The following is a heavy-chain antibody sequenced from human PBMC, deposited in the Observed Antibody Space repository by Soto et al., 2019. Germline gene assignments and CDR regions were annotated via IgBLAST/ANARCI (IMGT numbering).Heavy chain of an antibody. CDR2: ISGSGGST. D-gene: IGHD3-10*01. CDR3: AKGGNGWFDP. J-gene: IGHJ5*02. CDR1: GFTFSSYP. V-gene: IGHV3-23*04. Sequence: EVQLVESGGGLVKPGESLRVSCAASGFTFSSYPMNWVRQAPGKGLEWVSSISGSGGSTYYADSVKGRFTISRDNSKNTLYVQMNSLRVEDTAVYYCAKGGNGWFDPWGQGTLVTVSS.